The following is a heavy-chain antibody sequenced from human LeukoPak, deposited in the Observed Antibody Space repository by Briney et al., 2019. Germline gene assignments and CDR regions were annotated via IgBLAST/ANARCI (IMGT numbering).Heavy chain of an antibody. V-gene: IGHV4-59*12. D-gene: IGHD2-2*03. CDR2: VYYSGST. CDR3: ARLLRVGYCSTTTCNWFDP. CDR1: GGTISTYY. Sequence: SETLSLTCTVSGGTISTYYWSWIRQPPGKGLEWIGYVYYSGSTNYNPSLKSRVTISVDTSKNQFSLKLSSVTAADTAVYYCARLLRVGYCSTTTCNWFDPWGQGTLVTVSS. J-gene: IGHJ5*02.